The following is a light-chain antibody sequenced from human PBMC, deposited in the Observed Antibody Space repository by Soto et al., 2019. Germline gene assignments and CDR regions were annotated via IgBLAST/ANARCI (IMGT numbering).Light chain of an antibody. V-gene: IGLV2-23*01. Sequence: QSALTQPASGSGSPGQSITISCTGTSSDVGSYNLVSWYQQHPGKAPKLMIYEGSKRPSGVSNRFSGSKSGNTASLTISGLQAEDEADYYCCSYAGSREYVFGTGTKLTVL. CDR3: CSYAGSREYV. CDR2: EGS. J-gene: IGLJ1*01. CDR1: SSDVGSYNL.